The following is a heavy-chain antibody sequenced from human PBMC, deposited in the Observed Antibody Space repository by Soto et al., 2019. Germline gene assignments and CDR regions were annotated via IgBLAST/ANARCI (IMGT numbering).Heavy chain of an antibody. D-gene: IGHD6-19*01. CDR2: ISAYNGNT. CDR3: ARHRIAVAGTYVFWFDP. CDR1: GYTFTSYG. V-gene: IGHV1-18*01. J-gene: IGHJ5*02. Sequence: ASVKVSCKASGYTFTSYGISWVRQAPGQGLEWMGWISAYNGNTNYAQKLQGRVTMTTDTSTSTAYMELRSLRSDDTAVYYCARHRIAVAGTYVFWFDPWAREPWSPSPQ.